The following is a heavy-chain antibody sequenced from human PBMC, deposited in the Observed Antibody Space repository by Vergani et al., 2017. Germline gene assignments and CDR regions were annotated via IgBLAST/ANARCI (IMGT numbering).Heavy chain of an antibody. D-gene: IGHD6-6*01. V-gene: IGHV4-61*01. CDR3: ARGQLVAARLGNWFDP. Sequence: QVQLQESGPGLVKPSETLSLTCTVSGGSVSSGSYYWSWIRQPPGKGLEWIGYIYYSGSTNYNPSHKSRVTISVDTSKNQFSLKLSSVTAADTAVYYCARGQLVAARLGNWFDPWSQGTLVTVSS. CDR2: IYYSGST. J-gene: IGHJ5*02. CDR1: GGSVSSGSYY.